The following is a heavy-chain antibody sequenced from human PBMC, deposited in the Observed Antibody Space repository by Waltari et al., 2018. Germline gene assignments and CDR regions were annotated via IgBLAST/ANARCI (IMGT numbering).Heavy chain of an antibody. J-gene: IGHJ4*02. CDR3: ARGGSGSRANFDC. D-gene: IGHD3-10*01. CDR1: GGSINTFY. CDR2: IYDSGST. Sequence: QVQLQESGPGLVKPSETLSLTCTVSGGSINTFYWNWIRQPPGKGLEWIGNIYDSGSTNYSPTLKSRVTISVDTSKNQCSRNLSAGTAADTAVYDCARGGSGSRANFDCWGQGTLVTVSS. V-gene: IGHV4-59*01.